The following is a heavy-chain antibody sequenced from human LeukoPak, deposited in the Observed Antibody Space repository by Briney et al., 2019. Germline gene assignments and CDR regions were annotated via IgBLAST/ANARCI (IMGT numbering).Heavy chain of an antibody. Sequence: PSETLSLTCTVSGGSISSSSYYWGWIRQPPGKGLEWIGSTYYSGSTYYNPSLKSRVTISVDTSKNQFSLKLSSVTAADTAVYYCARAIAAAGTARGWFDPWGQGTLVTVSS. V-gene: IGHV4-39*01. CDR1: GGSISSSSYY. CDR2: TYYSGST. D-gene: IGHD6-13*01. CDR3: ARAIAAAGTARGWFDP. J-gene: IGHJ5*02.